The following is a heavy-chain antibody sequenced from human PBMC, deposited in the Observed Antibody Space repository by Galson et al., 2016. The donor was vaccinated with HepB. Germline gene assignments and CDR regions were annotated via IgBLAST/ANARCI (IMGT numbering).Heavy chain of an antibody. CDR3: ARSLYYDFWSGQKGWFDP. CDR2: IYPGDSDT. Sequence: QSGAEVKKPGESLKISCKGSGYSFTSFWIAWVRQMPGKGLEWMGIIYPGDSDTRYSPSFQGQVTISADKSIDTAYPQWSSLKASDTAMYYCARSLYYDFWSGQKGWFDPWGQGTLVTVSS. CDR1: GYSFTSFW. D-gene: IGHD3-3*01. V-gene: IGHV5-51*01. J-gene: IGHJ5*02.